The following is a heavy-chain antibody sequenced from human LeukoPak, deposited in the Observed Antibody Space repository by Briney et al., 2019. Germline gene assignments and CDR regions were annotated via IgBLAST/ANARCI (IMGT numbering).Heavy chain of an antibody. J-gene: IGHJ4*02. Sequence: ASVKVSCKASGYTFTSYGISWVRQAPGQGLEWMGWISAYNGNTNYAQKLQGRVTMTTDTSTRTAYMELRSLRSDDTAVYYCARELAYYYDSSGPLGSDYWGQGTLVTVSS. CDR2: ISAYNGNT. CDR1: GYTFTSYG. V-gene: IGHV1-18*01. CDR3: ARELAYYYDSSGPLGSDY. D-gene: IGHD3-22*01.